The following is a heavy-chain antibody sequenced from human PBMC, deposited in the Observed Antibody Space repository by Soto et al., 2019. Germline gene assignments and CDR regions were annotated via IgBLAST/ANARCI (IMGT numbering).Heavy chain of an antibody. D-gene: IGHD2-21*02. CDR1: GYIFTDYA. J-gene: IGHJ6*02. V-gene: IGHV1-3*01. CDR3: ARGAGYCGGDCWNDYYYAMDV. Sequence: QAQLVQSGAEVKEPGAPVKVSCKASGYIFTDYAMHWVRQAPGQRLEWMGWINVGNGNTKYSQNFKDRVTITRDTSASTAYMDLSSLISEDTAVYYCARGAGYCGGDCWNDYYYAMDVWGQGTTVTVSS. CDR2: INVGNGNT.